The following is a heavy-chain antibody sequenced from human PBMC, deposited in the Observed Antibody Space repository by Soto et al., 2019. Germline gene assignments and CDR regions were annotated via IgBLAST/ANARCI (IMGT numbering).Heavy chain of an antibody. Sequence: GGSLRLSCAASGFSVRTNYMSWVRQAPGKGLEWVSVFESGGSIYYADSVKGRFIISRDNAKNSLYLQMNSLRDEDTGVYYCARVIYGGWSTIKDYYYYAMDVWGQGTTVTVSS. CDR1: GFSVRTNY. D-gene: IGHD5-12*01. CDR2: FESGGSI. V-gene: IGHV3-53*01. J-gene: IGHJ6*02. CDR3: ARVIYGGWSTIKDYYYYAMDV.